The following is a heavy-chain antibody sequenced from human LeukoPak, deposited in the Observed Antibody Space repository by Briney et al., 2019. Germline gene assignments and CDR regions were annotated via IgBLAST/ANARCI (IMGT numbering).Heavy chain of an antibody. J-gene: IGHJ4*02. CDR3: ASGAVGYWALDH. CDR1: GGSISSHY. D-gene: IGHD3-22*01. Sequence: SETLSLTCTVSGGSISSHYWSWIRQPPGKGLEWIGYMYYSGSSGITNYEPSLKSRVIISVDTSKNQFSLRLSSVTAADTAVYYCASGAVGYWALDHWGQGTLVTVSS. CDR2: MYYSGSSGIT. V-gene: IGHV4-59*11.